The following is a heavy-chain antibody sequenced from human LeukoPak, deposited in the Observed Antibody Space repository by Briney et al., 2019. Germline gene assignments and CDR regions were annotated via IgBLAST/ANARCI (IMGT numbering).Heavy chain of an antibody. V-gene: IGHV3-21*01. CDR1: GFTFSSYT. Sequence: GSLRLSCAASGFTFSSYTMNWVRQAPGKGLEWVSSISSSSSYIYYADSVKGRFTISRDNAKNSLYLQMNSLRAEDTAVYYCARDSVGYYDILTGYRHDYYYMDVWGKGTTVTVSS. D-gene: IGHD3-9*01. CDR3: ARDSVGYYDILTGYRHDYYYMDV. J-gene: IGHJ6*03. CDR2: ISSSSSYI.